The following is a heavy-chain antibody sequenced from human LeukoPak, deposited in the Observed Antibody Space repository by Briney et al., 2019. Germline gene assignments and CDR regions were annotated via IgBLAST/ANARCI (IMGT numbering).Heavy chain of an antibody. CDR2: INHSGST. CDR1: GGSISSGSYY. CDR3: ARVRPYSSAP. D-gene: IGHD6-19*01. Sequence: SETLSLTCTVSGGSISSGSYYWSWIRQPPGKGLEWIGEINHSGSTNYNPSLKSRVTISVDTSKNQFSLKLSSVTAADTAVYYCARVRPYSSAPWGQGTLVTVSS. J-gene: IGHJ5*02. V-gene: IGHV4-39*07.